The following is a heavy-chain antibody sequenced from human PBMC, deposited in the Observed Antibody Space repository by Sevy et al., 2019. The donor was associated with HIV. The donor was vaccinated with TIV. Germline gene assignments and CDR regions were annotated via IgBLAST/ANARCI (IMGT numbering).Heavy chain of an antibody. V-gene: IGHV3-33*01. D-gene: IGHD2-2*01. CDR3: ARAGGCSTTGCYLPDY. J-gene: IGHJ4*02. CDR2: IWYDGNNK. Sequence: GGSLRLSCAASGFSFSSYAMHWVRQAPGKGLEWVAIIWYDGNNKYYADSVKGRFTISRDNSKNTLYLQMNSLRAEDTAVYYCARAGGCSTTGCYLPDYWGQGTLVTVS. CDR1: GFSFSSYA.